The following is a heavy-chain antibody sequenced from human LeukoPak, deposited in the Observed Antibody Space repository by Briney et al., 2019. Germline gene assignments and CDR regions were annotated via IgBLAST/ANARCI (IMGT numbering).Heavy chain of an antibody. CDR2: IYSGGST. V-gene: IGHV3-53*01. J-gene: IGHJ4*02. D-gene: IGHD6-19*01. Sequence: GGSLRLSCAASGFTVSSNYMSWVRQAPGKGLEWVSTIYSGGSTYYADSVKGRFTISRDTSKNTLYLQMNSLRGEDTAVYYCARNGYTSGWYRNWGQGTLVTVTS. CDR1: GFTVSSNY. CDR3: ARNGYTSGWYRN.